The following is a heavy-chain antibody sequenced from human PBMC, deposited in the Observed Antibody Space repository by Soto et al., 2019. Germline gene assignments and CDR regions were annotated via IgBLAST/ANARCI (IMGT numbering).Heavy chain of an antibody. Sequence: SVKVSCKASGGTFSSYAISWVRQAPGQGLEWMGGIIPILGTANYAQKFQGRVTIAADKSTSTAYMELSSPRSEDTAVYYCARGNSSSWHYYYYGMDVWGQGTTVTVSS. CDR1: GGTFSSYA. CDR2: IIPILGTA. V-gene: IGHV1-69*10. J-gene: IGHJ6*02. CDR3: ARGNSSSWHYYYYGMDV. D-gene: IGHD6-13*01.